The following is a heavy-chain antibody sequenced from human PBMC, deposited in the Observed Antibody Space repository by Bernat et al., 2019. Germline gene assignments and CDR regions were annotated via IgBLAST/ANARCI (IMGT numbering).Heavy chain of an antibody. CDR1: GFTFSSYW. D-gene: IGHD6-13*01. CDR2: IKQDGSEK. V-gene: IGHV3-7*01. CDR3: ASWYSSSWYDYFDY. Sequence: EVQLVESGGGLVQPGGSLRLSCAASGFTFSSYWMSWVRQAPGKGLEWVANIKQDGSEKYYVGSVKGRFTISRDNAKNSLYLQMNSLRAEDTAVYYCASWYSSSWYDYFDYWGQGTLVTVSS. J-gene: IGHJ4*02.